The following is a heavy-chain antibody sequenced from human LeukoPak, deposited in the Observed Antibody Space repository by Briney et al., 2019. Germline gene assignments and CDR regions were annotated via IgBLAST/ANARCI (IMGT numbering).Heavy chain of an antibody. Sequence: SETLSLTCAVYGGSFSGYYWSWIRQPPGKGLEWIGEINHSGSTNYNPSLKSRVTISVDTSKNQFSLQLNSVTPEDTAVYYCAGAPVGPNDAFDIWGQGTMVTVSS. J-gene: IGHJ3*02. D-gene: IGHD1-26*01. V-gene: IGHV4-34*01. CDR3: AGAPVGPNDAFDI. CDR2: INHSGST. CDR1: GGSFSGYY.